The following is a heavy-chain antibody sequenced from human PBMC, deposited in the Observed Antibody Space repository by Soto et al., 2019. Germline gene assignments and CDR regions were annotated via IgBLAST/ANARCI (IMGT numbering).Heavy chain of an antibody. CDR3: ARAGIAAAGSGEYGMDV. V-gene: IGHV1-2*02. CDR1: GYTFTAYY. Sequence: VHLVQSGAEVKKPGASVKVSCKVSGYTFTAYYIHWVRQAPGQGLEWMGWINPKSGGTKYAQKFQGRVTMTGDTSITTAYMELSRLTSDDTALYYCARAGIAAAGSGEYGMDVWGRGTMVTVSS. J-gene: IGHJ6*02. D-gene: IGHD6-13*01. CDR2: INPKSGGT.